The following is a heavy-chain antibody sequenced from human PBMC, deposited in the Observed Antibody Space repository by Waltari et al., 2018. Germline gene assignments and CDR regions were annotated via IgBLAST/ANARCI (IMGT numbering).Heavy chain of an antibody. V-gene: IGHV4-39*01. J-gene: IGHJ3*02. D-gene: IGHD1-26*01. CDR1: GGSISSSSYY. Sequence: QLQLQESGPGLVKPSETLSLTCTVSGGSISSSSYYWGWIRQPPGKGLDWIGSIYYSGSTYCNPSLKSRVTISVDTSKNQFSLKLSAVTAADTAVYYCARPKEGGAPTHAFDIWGQGTMVTVSS. CDR3: ARPKEGGAPTHAFDI. CDR2: IYYSGST.